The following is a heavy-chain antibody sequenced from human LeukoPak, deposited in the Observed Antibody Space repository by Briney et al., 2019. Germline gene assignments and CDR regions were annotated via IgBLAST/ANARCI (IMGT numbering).Heavy chain of an antibody. CDR1: GFSLTTDKVS. D-gene: IGHD3/OR15-3a*01. J-gene: IGHJ4*02. CDR3: AHTYDFWTAYFDY. CDR2: IYWDDDK. Sequence: SGPTLVKPTETLTLTCSFSGFSLTTDKVSVGWIRQPPGKAPEWLALIYWDDDKRYSPSLKSRLTIAKDTSKNQVLLTVTDMAPVDTATYYCAHTYDFWTAYFDYWGQGTRVTVSS. V-gene: IGHV2-5*02.